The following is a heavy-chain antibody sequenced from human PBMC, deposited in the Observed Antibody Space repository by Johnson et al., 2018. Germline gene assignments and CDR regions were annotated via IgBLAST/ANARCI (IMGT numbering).Heavy chain of an antibody. J-gene: IGHJ1*01. D-gene: IGHD3-10*01. Sequence: QVQLVQSGGGLVKPGGSLRLSCAASGFTFSDYYMSWIRQAPGKGLEWVSYISSSGRTVYYADSVKGRFTISRNTAKNSLYLQMNSLRAEDTAVYYCARDGRSWTHNAEYLQHWGQGTPVTVSS. V-gene: IGHV3-11*01. CDR2: ISSSGRTV. CDR1: GFTFSDYY. CDR3: ARDGRSWTHNAEYLQH.